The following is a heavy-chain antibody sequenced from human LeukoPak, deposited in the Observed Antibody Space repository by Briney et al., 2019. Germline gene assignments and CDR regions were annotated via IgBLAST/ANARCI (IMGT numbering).Heavy chain of an antibody. CDR1: GFTFSSYG. D-gene: IGHD3-10*01. V-gene: IGHV3-30*18. CDR3: AKGLVRGVIKIFGMDV. CDR2: ISYDGSNK. Sequence: GGSLRLSCAASGFTFSSYGMHWVRQAPGKGLEWVAVISYDGSNKYYADSVKGRFTISRDNSKNTLYLQMNSLRAEGTAVYYCAKGLVRGVIKIFGMDVWGQGTTVTVSS. J-gene: IGHJ6*02.